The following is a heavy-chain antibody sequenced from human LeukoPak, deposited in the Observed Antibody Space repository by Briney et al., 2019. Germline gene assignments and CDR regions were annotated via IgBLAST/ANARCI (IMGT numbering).Heavy chain of an antibody. CDR3: ARETGRRYFDW. Sequence: GGSLRLSCAASGFTVSSNYMSWVRQAPGKGLEWVPVIYSGGSTYYADSVKGRFTISRDNSKNTLYLQMNSLRAEDTAVYYCARETGRRYFDWWGQGTLVTVSS. CDR1: GFTVSSNY. J-gene: IGHJ4*02. V-gene: IGHV3-66*01. CDR2: IYSGGST. D-gene: IGHD3-9*01.